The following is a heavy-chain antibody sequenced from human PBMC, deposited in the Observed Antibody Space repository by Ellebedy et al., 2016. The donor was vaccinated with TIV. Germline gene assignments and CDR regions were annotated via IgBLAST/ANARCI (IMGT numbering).Heavy chain of an antibody. CDR1: GYTFTTYG. D-gene: IGHD1-26*01. CDR3: ARDRFIVPGTRAYYGMDV. Sequence: AASVKVSCKASGYTFTTYGVRWVRQAPGQGLEWMGWINSNKGNTIYAQNLQDRLNMTTDASTSTAYMELRSLRSDDTAVYFCARDRFIVPGTRAYYGMDVWGQGTTVTVS. J-gene: IGHJ6*02. CDR2: INSNKGNT. V-gene: IGHV1-18*04.